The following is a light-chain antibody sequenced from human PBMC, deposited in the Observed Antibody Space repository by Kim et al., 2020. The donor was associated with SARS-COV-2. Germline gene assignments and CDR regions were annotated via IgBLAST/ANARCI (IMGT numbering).Light chain of an antibody. CDR3: SSYTRSSTSV. J-gene: IGLJ3*02. Sequence: GQPLTTDCTATTSDVGGYNNVSSYQQHPHKAPHLIMYDVSNRRSGVSNRFSAAKSGNTASLTISAVQAEEEADYYCSSYTRSSTSVFGGGTQLTVL. CDR2: DVS. CDR1: TSDVGGYNN. V-gene: IGLV2-14*03.